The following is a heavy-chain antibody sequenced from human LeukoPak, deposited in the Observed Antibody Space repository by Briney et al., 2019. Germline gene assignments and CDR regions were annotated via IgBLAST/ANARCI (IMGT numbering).Heavy chain of an antibody. D-gene: IGHD3-16*01. CDR2: FHNSGTS. CDR1: DDSISDYY. Sequence: YPSQTLSLTCTVSDDSISDYYRGWIWQPPWKGLEWIGYFHNSGTSTYNPSLKSRVTISADTSKNQFSLKLNSLTTADTAVYYCTRGAGWLIDYWGQGILVTVSS. J-gene: IGHJ4*02. V-gene: IGHV4-59*01. CDR3: TRGAGWLIDY.